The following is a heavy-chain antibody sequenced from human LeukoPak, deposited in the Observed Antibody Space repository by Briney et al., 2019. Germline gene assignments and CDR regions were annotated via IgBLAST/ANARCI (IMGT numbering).Heavy chain of an antibody. CDR2: IYKNGCNT. D-gene: IGHD6-19*01. J-gene: IGHJ4*02. Sequence: GGSLRLSCPASGFTFSFYSMHWVRQAPGKGLEYVSAIYKNGCNTYYGDSVKGRFTISRDSAKNTLYLEISTLRGEGTGVYYCASRTSCGWYDYWGQGTLVIVSS. CDR3: ASRTSCGWYDY. CDR1: GFTFSFYS. V-gene: IGHV3-64D*09.